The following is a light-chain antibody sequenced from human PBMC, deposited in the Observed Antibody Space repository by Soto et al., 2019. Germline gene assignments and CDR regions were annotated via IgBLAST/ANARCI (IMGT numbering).Light chain of an antibody. CDR1: ISDIGSNT. CDR3: ATWDDSLNGPV. V-gene: IGLV1-44*01. CDR2: RND. J-gene: IGLJ3*02. Sequence: QSVLTQPPSASGTPGQRVTISCSGSISDIGSNTVNWYQQLPGSAPQRLMYRNDQRPSGVPDRFSGSKSGTSASLAISGLQSEDEGDYYCATWDDSLNGPVFGGGTKLTVL.